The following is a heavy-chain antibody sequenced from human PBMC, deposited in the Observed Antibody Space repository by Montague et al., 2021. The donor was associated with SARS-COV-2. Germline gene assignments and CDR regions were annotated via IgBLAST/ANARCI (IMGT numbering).Heavy chain of an antibody. CDR3: ARLVWFEELSRVNWFDP. CDR1: GGSISSSSNY. CDR2: IYYSGST. Sequence: SETLSLTCTVSGGSISSSSNYWGWIRQPPGKGLEWIGSIYYSGSTYYNSSLKSRVTISVDTSKNQFSLKLNSVTAADTAVYYCARLVWFEELSRVNWFDPWGQGTLVTVSS. D-gene: IGHD3-10*01. J-gene: IGHJ5*02. V-gene: IGHV4-39*01.